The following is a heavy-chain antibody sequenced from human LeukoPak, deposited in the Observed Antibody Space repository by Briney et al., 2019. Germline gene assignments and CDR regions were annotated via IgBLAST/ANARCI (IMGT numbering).Heavy chain of an antibody. CDR2: INHSGNT. CDR1: GGSFSGYY. J-gene: IGHJ4*02. D-gene: IGHD3-22*01. V-gene: IGHV4-34*01. CDR3: ARVCPDADSSGYYYFSDYFDY. Sequence: SETLSLTCAVYGGSFSGYYWSWIRQPPGKGLEWIGEINHSGNTNYNPSLKSRVTISVDTSKNQFSLKLSSVTAADTAVYYCARVCPDADSSGYYYFSDYFDYWGQGTLVTVSS.